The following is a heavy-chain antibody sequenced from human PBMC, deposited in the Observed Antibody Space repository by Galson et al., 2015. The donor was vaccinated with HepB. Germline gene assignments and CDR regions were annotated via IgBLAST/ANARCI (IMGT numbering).Heavy chain of an antibody. J-gene: IGHJ5*02. Sequence: QSGAEVKKPGESLRISCTGSGSSFTSYWISWVRQMPGKGLEWMGRIDPSASYPNYSPSFQAHVTISADKSISPAYLQWSSLKASDTAMYYFARHGGPHYYDSSGYYLWGQGTLVTVSS. CDR2: IDPSASYP. CDR3: ARHGGPHYYDSSGYYL. V-gene: IGHV5-10-1*01. D-gene: IGHD3-22*01. CDR1: GSSFTSYW.